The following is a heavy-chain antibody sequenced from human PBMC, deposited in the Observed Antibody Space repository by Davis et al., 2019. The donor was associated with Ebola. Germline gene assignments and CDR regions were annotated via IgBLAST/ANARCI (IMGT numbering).Heavy chain of an antibody. V-gene: IGHV4-34*01. Sequence: GSLRLSCTVSGGSISSYYWSWIRQPPGKGLEWIGEINHSGSTNYNPSLKSRVTISVDTSKNQFSLKLSSVTAADTAVYYCARRGEAWSNWGQGTLVTVSS. CDR2: INHSGST. D-gene: IGHD1-26*01. CDR1: GGSISSYY. J-gene: IGHJ4*02. CDR3: ARRGEAWSN.